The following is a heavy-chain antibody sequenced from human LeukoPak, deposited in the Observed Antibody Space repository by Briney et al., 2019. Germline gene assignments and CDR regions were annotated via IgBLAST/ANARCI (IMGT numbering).Heavy chain of an antibody. Sequence: GCSLKVSCKASAYTFTTYGISWVRQAPGQGLEWMGWITHYNGATSYAQKLQGRVTMTTDTSTSTAYMELSSLRSDDTAVYYCARVMHWDKVMARGRGMDVWGQGTTVTVSS. D-gene: IGHD5-18*01. CDR2: ITHYNGAT. V-gene: IGHV1-18*01. CDR3: ARVMHWDKVMARGRGMDV. J-gene: IGHJ6*02. CDR1: AYTFTTYG.